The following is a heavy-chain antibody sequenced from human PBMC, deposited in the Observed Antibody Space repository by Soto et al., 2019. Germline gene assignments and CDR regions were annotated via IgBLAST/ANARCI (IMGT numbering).Heavy chain of an antibody. D-gene: IGHD3-3*01. J-gene: IGHJ4*02. CDR3: ARVRVDAEDLFYFDS. CDR2: IYHSGGT. CDR1: GGSIDDYY. Sequence: PSETLSLTCSVSGGSIDDYYWSWIRQPPGKGLEWVAFIYHSGGTDYSPSLQRRVSLSVDTSKNQFSLRLTSVTAADTAVYYCARVRVDAEDLFYFDSWGEGTLVTVSS. V-gene: IGHV4-59*01.